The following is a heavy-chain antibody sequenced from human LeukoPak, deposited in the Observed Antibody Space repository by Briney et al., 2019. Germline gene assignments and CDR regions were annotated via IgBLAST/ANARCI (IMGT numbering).Heavy chain of an antibody. V-gene: IGHV1-18*01. CDR3: ARDPGGYCTNGVCYSWFDP. CDR1: GYTFTSYG. D-gene: IGHD2-8*01. J-gene: IGHJ5*02. Sequence: ASVKVSCKASGYTFTSYGISWVRQAPGQGLEWMGWISAYNGNTNYAQKLQGRVTMTTDTSTSTAYMELRSLRSHDTAVYHCARDPGGYCTNGVCYSWFDPWGQGTLVTVSS. CDR2: ISAYNGNT.